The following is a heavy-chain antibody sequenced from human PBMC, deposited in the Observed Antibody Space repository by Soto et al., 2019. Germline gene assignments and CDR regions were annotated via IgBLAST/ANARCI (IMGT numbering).Heavy chain of an antibody. Sequence: QVQLVESGGGVVQPGRSLRLSCVASGFTFSNYGMHWVRQAPGKGPEWVAVIWYDGSNKDYADSVKGRFTISRDNSRNTLYLQMNSLRAEDTAVYYCARALETGDDWGQGNLVTVSS. CDR1: GFTFSNYG. V-gene: IGHV3-33*01. CDR2: IWYDGSNK. J-gene: IGHJ4*02. D-gene: IGHD3-10*01. CDR3: ARALETGDD.